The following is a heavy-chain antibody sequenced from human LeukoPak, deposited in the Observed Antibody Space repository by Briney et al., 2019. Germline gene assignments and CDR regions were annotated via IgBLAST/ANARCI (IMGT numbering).Heavy chain of an antibody. Sequence: PGGSLRLSCAASGFTFSSYSMNWVRQAPGKGLEWVSSISSSSSYIYYADSVKGRFTISRDNAKNSLYLQMNSLRAEDTAVYYCARDTFDYGGNSDYFDYWGQGTLVTVSS. CDR3: ARDTFDYGGNSDYFDY. CDR1: GFTFSSYS. V-gene: IGHV3-21*01. J-gene: IGHJ4*02. CDR2: ISSSSSYI. D-gene: IGHD4-23*01.